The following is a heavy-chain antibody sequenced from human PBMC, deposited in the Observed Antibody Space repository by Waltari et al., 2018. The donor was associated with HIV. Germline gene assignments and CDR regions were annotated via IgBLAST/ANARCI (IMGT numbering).Heavy chain of an antibody. V-gene: IGHV3-73*01. J-gene: IGHJ4*02. CDR1: GFNFKGSA. D-gene: IGHD6-13*01. CDR3: TRWTAAAGTAFDY. CDR2: IRSKLDSFAT. Sequence: EVQLVESGGALVQPGGSLKLSCPASGFNFKGSAIHWVRQASGKGLEWVGRIRSKLDSFATAYGASMKGRFTISRDDSKNTAYLQMNSLKTEDTALYYCTRWTAAAGTAFDYWGLGTLVTVSS.